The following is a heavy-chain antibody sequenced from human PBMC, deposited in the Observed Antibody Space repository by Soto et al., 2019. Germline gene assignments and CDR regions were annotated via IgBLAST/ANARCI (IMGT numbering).Heavy chain of an antibody. J-gene: IGHJ3*02. V-gene: IGHV3-33*01. CDR2: IWYDGSNK. D-gene: IGHD3-22*01. CDR3: ARDEVIYPPIGFHYYDSRGSGAFDI. Sequence: QVQLVESGGGVVQPGRSLRLSCAASGFTFSSYGMHWVRQAPGKGLEWVAVIWYDGSNKYYADSVKGRFTISRDNSKNTLYLQMNSLIAEDTAVYYCARDEVIYPPIGFHYYDSRGSGAFDIWGQGTMVTGSS. CDR1: GFTFSSYG.